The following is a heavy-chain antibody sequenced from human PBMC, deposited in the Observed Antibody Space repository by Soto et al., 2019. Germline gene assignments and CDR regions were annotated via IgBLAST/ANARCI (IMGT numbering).Heavy chain of an antibody. V-gene: IGHV4-39*01. CDR2: IYYSGST. CDR1: GGSISSSNW. CDR3: ARLRGYSYGSIDS. D-gene: IGHD5-18*01. J-gene: IGHJ4*02. Sequence: SETLSLTWAVSGGSISSSNWWSWVRQPPGKGLEWIGSIYYSGSTYYNPSLKSRGTISVDTSKNQFSLKLSSVTAADTAVYYCARLRGYSYGSIDSWGQGTLVTVSS.